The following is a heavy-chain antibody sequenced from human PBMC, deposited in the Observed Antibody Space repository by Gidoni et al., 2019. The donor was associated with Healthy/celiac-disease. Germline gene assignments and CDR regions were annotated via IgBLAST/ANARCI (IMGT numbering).Heavy chain of an antibody. CDR2: IYYSGST. J-gene: IGHJ4*02. D-gene: IGHD6-19*01. Sequence: QLQLQESGPGLVKTSETLSLTCTVSGGSLSRSSYYWGWIRQPPGTGLEWIGSIYYSGSTSYNPSLKSRVTISGDTSKNQFSRKLSSVTAADTAVYYCASWTSSGWFDVSNTYWGQGTLVTVSS. CDR3: ASWTSSGWFDVSNTY. V-gene: IGHV4-39*01. CDR1: GGSLSRSSYY.